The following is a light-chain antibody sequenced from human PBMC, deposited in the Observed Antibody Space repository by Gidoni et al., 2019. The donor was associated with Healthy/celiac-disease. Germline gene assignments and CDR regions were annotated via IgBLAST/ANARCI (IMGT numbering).Light chain of an antibody. CDR2: AAS. CDR3: QQINSYRT. Sequence: DIQLTQSPSFLSASVGDRVTITCRASQGISSYLAWYQQKPGKAPKLLIYAASTLQSGVPSRFSGSGSGTEFTLTISSLQTEDFATYYCQQINSYRTFGGGTKVEIK. V-gene: IGKV1-9*01. CDR1: QGISSY. J-gene: IGKJ4*01.